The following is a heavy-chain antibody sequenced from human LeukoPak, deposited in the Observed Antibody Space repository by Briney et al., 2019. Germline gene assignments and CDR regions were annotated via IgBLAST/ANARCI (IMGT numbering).Heavy chain of an antibody. CDR1: GFTFSSYA. Sequence: GGSLRLSCAASGFTFSSYAMSWVRQAPGKGLELVSAISGSGGSTYYADSVKGRFTISRDNSKNTLYLQMNSLRAEDTAVYYCARVGAAMDNFDYWGQGTLVTVS. J-gene: IGHJ4*02. CDR3: ARVGAAMDNFDY. CDR2: ISGSGGST. D-gene: IGHD5-18*01. V-gene: IGHV3-23*01.